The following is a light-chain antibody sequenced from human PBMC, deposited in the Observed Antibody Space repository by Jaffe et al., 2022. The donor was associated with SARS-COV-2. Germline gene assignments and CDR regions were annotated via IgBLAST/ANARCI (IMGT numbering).Light chain of an antibody. J-gene: IGKJ2*01. V-gene: IGKV3-11*01. CDR3: QQRSNWPYT. CDR1: QSVSSS. Sequence: EIVLTQSPATLSLSPGERATLSCRASQSVSSSLVWYQQKPGQSPRLLIYDASNRATGIPARFGGSGSGTDFTLTVSSLEPEDFAVYYCQQRSNWPYTFGQGTKLEIK. CDR2: DAS.